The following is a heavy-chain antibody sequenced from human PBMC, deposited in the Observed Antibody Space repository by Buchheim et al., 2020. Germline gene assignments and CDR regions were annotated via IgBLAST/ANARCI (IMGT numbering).Heavy chain of an antibody. J-gene: IGHJ4*02. CDR3: ARGLLYDYVWGSYRPLDY. CDR1: GGSFSGYY. D-gene: IGHD3-16*02. V-gene: IGHV4-34*01. Sequence: QVQLQQWGAGLLKPSETLSLTCAVYGGSFSGYYWSWIRQPPGKGLEWIGEINHSGSTNYNPSLKSRVTISVDTSKNQFSLKLSSVTAADTAVYYCARGLLYDYVWGSYRPLDYWGQGTL. CDR2: INHSGST.